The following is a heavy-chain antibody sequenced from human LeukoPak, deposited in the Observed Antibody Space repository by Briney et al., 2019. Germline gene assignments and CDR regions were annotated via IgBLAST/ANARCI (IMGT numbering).Heavy chain of an antibody. V-gene: IGHV4-4*07. CDR3: ARGKEMRTGTRYYYYGMDV. CDR1: GGSISSYY. Sequence: NTSETLSLTCTVSGGSISSYYWSWIRQPAGKGLEWIGRIYTSGSTNYNPSLKSRVTISVDTSKNQFSLKLSSVTAADTAVYFCARGKEMRTGTRYYYYGMDVWGQGTTVTVSS. D-gene: IGHD1-1*01. CDR2: IYTSGST. J-gene: IGHJ6*02.